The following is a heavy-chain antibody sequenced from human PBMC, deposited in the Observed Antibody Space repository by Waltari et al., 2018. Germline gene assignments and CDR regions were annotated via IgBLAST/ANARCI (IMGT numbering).Heavy chain of an antibody. V-gene: IGHV3-66*01. CDR3: ARDTSGTKGAFDY. J-gene: IGHJ4*02. D-gene: IGHD3-10*01. CDR2: IYIGGSG. CDR1: GLPVSSTC. Sequence: EVQLVESGGGLVQLGGSMGLSCEASGLPVSSTCMSWVRQAQGKGLEWVSVIYIGGSGYYADSVKGRFTISRDNSKNTVYLQMNSLRAEDTAVYYCARDTSGTKGAFDYWGQGTLVTVSS.